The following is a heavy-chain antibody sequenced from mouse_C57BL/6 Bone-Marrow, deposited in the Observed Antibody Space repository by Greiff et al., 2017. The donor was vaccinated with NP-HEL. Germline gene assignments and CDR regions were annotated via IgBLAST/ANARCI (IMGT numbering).Heavy chain of an antibody. CDR1: GYTFTSYW. CDR2: IYPGSGST. Sequence: VQLQQPGAELVKPGASVKMSCKASGYTFTSYWITWVKQRPGQGLEWIGDIYPGSGSTNYNEKFKSKATLTVDTSSSTTCMQLSSLTSEDSAIYYCARRRSNWNYFDSWGQGTTLTVSS. V-gene: IGHV1-55*01. CDR3: ARRRSNWNYFDS. D-gene: IGHD4-1*01. J-gene: IGHJ2*01.